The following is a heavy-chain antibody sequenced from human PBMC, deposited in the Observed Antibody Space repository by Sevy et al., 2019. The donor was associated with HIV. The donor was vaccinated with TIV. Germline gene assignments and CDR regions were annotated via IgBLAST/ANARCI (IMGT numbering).Heavy chain of an antibody. CDR1: GFTFDDYA. CDR2: ISWNSGSI. J-gene: IGHJ6*02. Sequence: GGSLRLSCAASGFTFDDYAMHWVRQAPGKGLEWVSGISWNSGSIGYADSVKGRFTISRDNAKNSLYLQMNSLRAEDTALYYRAKEGPPYYGMDVWGQGTTVTVSS. CDR3: AKEGPPYYGMDV. V-gene: IGHV3-9*01.